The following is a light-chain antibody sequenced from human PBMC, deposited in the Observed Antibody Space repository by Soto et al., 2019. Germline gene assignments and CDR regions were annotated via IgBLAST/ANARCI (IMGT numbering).Light chain of an antibody. J-gene: IGLJ2*01. CDR1: SSDVGGYNF. CDR2: DVS. V-gene: IGLV2-14*01. CDR3: SSYTSTNTQL. Sequence: QSALTQPASVSGSPGQSITISCTGTSSDVGGYNFVSWYQQHPGKAPKLMIYDVSNRPSGVSNRFSGSKSGNTASLTISGLQAEDAAHYYCSSYTSTNTQLFGGGTKVTVL.